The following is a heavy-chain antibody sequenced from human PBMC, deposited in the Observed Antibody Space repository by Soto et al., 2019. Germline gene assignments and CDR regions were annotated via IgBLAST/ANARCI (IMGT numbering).Heavy chain of an antibody. J-gene: IGHJ4*02. CDR1: GFTFSTYD. D-gene: IGHD3-16*01. Sequence: EVQLVESGGGLVQPGGSLRLSCAPSGFTFSTYDMHWVRQASGKVLEWVSSIGHAGDTYYAGSVKGRFTISRDNAKTAFYLQMNSLGVGDTAVYYCASLGARIYWGQGSLVTVSS. V-gene: IGHV3-13*04. CDR2: IGHAGDT. CDR3: ASLGARIY.